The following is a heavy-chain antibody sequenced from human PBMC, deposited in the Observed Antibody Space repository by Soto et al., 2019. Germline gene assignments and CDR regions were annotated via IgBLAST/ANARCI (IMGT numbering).Heavy chain of an antibody. V-gene: IGHV1-3*01. CDR1: GYTFTSYS. J-gene: IGHJ5*02. D-gene: IGHD2-2*01. CDR3: ARDFEDIVVVPAAMPASFDP. CDR2: INAGNGNT. Sequence: ASVKVYCKASGYTFTSYSMHWVRQAPGPRLEWMGWINAGNGNTKYSQKFQGRVTITRDTSASTAYMELSSLRSEDTAVYYCARDFEDIVVVPAAMPASFDPWGQGTLVTVSS.